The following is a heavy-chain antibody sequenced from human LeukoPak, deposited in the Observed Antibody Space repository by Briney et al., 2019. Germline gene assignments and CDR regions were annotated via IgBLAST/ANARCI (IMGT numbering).Heavy chain of an antibody. D-gene: IGHD2-2*01. CDR3: AREEYQLLRTSSYFDY. V-gene: IGHV1-18*01. CDR2: ISAYNGNT. J-gene: IGHJ4*02. Sequence: ASVKVSCKASGYTFTSYGISWVRQAPGQGLEWMGWISAYNGNTNYAQKLQGRVTMTTDTSTSTAYMELRSLRSDDTAVYYCAREEYQLLRTSSYFDYWGQGTLVTVSS. CDR1: GYTFTSYG.